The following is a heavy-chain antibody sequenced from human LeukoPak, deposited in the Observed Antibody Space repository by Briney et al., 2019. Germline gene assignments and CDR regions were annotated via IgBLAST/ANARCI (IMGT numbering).Heavy chain of an antibody. CDR1: GFTFSNYA. Sequence: PGGSLRLSCAASGFTFSNYAMNWVRQAPDKGLEWVAVISYDGNNKYYADSVKGRFTISRDNSKNTLYLQMNSLRAEDTAVYYCAKGPSGASGWYLDHWGQGTLVTVSS. CDR3: AKGPSGASGWYLDH. J-gene: IGHJ5*02. CDR2: ISYDGNNK. D-gene: IGHD6-19*01. V-gene: IGHV3-30*18.